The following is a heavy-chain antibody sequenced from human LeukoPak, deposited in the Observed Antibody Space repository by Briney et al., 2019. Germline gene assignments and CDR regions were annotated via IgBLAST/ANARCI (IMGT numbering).Heavy chain of an antibody. Sequence: AAVKVSCKVSGYTFTSYDINWVRQATGQGLEWMGWMNPNSGNTGYAQKFQGRGTMTSNTSISTDYMELSNLRSEDTAVYFCEKISRDSSGYPYWGQGTLVTVSS. D-gene: IGHD3-22*01. CDR3: EKISRDSSGYPY. V-gene: IGHV1-8*01. CDR1: GYTFTSYD. J-gene: IGHJ4*02. CDR2: MNPNSGNT.